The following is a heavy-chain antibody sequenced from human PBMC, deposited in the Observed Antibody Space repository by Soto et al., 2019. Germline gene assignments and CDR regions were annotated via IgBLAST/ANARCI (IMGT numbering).Heavy chain of an antibody. CDR2: IYYSGST. J-gene: IGHJ6*02. V-gene: IGHV4-31*03. CDR3: ARFWRGPAAIYYYYGMDV. CDR1: GGSISSGGYY. D-gene: IGHD2-2*01. Sequence: SETLSLTCTVSGGSISSGGYYWSWIRQHPGKGLEWIGYIYYSGSTYYNPSLKSRVTISVDTSKNQFSLKLSSVTAADTAVYYCARFWRGPAAIYYYYGMDVWGQGTTVT.